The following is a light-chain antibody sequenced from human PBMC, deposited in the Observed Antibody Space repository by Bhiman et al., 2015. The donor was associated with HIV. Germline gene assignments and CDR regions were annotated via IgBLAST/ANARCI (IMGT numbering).Light chain of an antibody. CDR3: STYTSLTTYV. V-gene: IGLV2-8*01. CDR2: EVN. J-gene: IGLJ1*01. Sequence: QSALTQPPSASGSRGQSVIISCTGTSSDVGVYNLVSWYQHHPGKAPKLIIYEVNKRPSGVPARFSGSKSGNTASLTISGLQPEDEADYFCSTYTSLTTYVFGSGTKLTVL. CDR1: SSDVGVYNL.